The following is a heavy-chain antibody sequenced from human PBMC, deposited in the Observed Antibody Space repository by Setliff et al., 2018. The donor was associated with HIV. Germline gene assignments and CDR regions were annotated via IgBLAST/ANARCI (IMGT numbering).Heavy chain of an antibody. CDR2: IYHSEYT. D-gene: IGHD2-2*01. CDR3: ARGHCSGTNCYGVDYYGMDV. V-gene: IGHV4-4*02. CDR1: GGSISSDNW. J-gene: IGHJ6*02. Sequence: SETLSLTCAVSGGSISSDNWWTWVRQAPGKGLEWIGEIYHSEYTNYNPSLKSRVSMPVDKSKNQFSVKLTSVTAADTAVYYCARGHCSGTNCYGVDYYGMDVWGQGTTVTVS.